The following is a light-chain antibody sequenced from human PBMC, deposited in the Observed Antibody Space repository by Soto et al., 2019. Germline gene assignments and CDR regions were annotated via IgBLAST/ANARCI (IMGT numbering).Light chain of an antibody. CDR1: QSISTW. Sequence: DIQMTQSPSTLSASVGDRVTITCRASQSISTWLAWYQQKPGKAPKLLIYKASSLEGGVPARFSGSGSGTEFYITISSLQSDDFAAYYCQQYHTYPRTFGQGTTVEIK. CDR2: KAS. CDR3: QQYHTYPRT. J-gene: IGKJ4*01. V-gene: IGKV1-5*03.